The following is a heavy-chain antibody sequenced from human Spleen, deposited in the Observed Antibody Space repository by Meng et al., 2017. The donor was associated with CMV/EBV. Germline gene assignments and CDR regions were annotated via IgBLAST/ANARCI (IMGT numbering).Heavy chain of an antibody. D-gene: IGHD5-12*01. CDR3: AGDLWEDSGYDYYYGMDV. CDR1: GFTFSTYW. J-gene: IGHJ6*02. CDR2: IKQDGSEQ. Sequence: GESLKISCAASGFTFSTYWMGWVRQAPGKGLEWVANIKQDGSEQHYVYSVKGRFTISRDNAKNSLYLQMHSLRAEDTAVYFCAGDLWEDSGYDYYYGMDVWGQGTTVTVSS. V-gene: IGHV3-7*01.